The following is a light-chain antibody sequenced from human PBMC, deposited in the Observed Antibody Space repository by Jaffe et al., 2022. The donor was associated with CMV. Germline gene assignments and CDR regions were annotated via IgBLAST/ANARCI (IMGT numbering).Light chain of an antibody. Sequence: EIVLTQFPATLSLSPGERATLSCRASQSVGRYLAWYQQKPGQAPRLLIHDVSKRATDTPARFSGSGSGTDFTLTISSLEPEDLAVYYCQQRSNWHVTFGQGTRLEMK. CDR2: DVS. J-gene: IGKJ5*01. CDR1: QSVGRY. CDR3: QQRSNWHVT. V-gene: IGKV3-11*01.